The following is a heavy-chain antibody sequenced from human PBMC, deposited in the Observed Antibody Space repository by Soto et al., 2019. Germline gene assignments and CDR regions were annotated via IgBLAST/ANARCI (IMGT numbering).Heavy chain of an antibody. J-gene: IGHJ5*02. CDR3: ARDVSTTRYVPNLFDP. CDR1: GFTFSSYG. CDR2: IWYDGSDK. V-gene: IGHV3-33*01. Sequence: GGSLRLSCAASGFTFSSYGMHWVRQAPGKGLEWVAVIWYDGSDKYYADSVKGRFTISRDNSKNTLYLHMNSLRVEDTAVYYCARDVSTTRYVPNLFDPWAQGTLVTVSS. D-gene: IGHD3-16*02.